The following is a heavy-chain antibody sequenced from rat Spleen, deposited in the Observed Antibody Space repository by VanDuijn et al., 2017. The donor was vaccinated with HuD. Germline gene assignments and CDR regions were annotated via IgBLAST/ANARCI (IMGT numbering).Heavy chain of an antibody. CDR1: GFTFSDYY. J-gene: IGHJ2*01. V-gene: IGHV5-7*01. CDR3: ARRHYGYTDYFDY. CDR2: ISSDGGRN. Sequence: EVQLVESGGGLVQPGRSLKLSCAASGFTFSDYYMAWVRQAPKKGLEWVASISSDGGRNFYRDSVKGRFTISRDNAKSTLSLQMDSLRSEDTAIYYCARRHYGYTDYFDYWGQGVMVTVSS. D-gene: IGHD1-4*01.